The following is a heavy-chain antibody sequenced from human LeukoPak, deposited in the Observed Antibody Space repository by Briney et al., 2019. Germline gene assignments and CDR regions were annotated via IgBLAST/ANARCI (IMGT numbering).Heavy chain of an antibody. CDR2: IYSGGST. CDR3: HQTYYYDSSGYYRYYYYGMDV. J-gene: IGHJ6*02. CDR1: GLTVSSNY. Sequence: GGSLRLSCAASGLTVSSNYMSWVRQAPGKGLEWVSVIYSGGSTYYADSVKGRFTISRDNSKNTLYLQMNSLRAEDTAVYHCHQTYYYDSSGYYRYYYYGMDVWGQGTTVTVSS. D-gene: IGHD3-22*01. V-gene: IGHV3-66*01.